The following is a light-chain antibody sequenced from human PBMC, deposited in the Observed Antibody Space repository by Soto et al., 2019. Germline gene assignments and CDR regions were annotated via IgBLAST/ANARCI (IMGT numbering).Light chain of an antibody. V-gene: IGKV3-11*01. Sequence: EVVRRQSPATLSVSPGEGATLSCRASPSVSSYLAWYQQKPCQAPSLLIYDASNRATGIPARFSGSGSGTDFNLTISSLETEDFATYECLQQNSDTRTFGQGTKVDIK. CDR1: PSVSSY. J-gene: IGKJ1*01. CDR2: DAS. CDR3: LQQNSDTRT.